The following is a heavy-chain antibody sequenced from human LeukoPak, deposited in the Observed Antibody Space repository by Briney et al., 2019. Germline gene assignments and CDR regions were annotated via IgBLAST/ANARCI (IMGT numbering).Heavy chain of an antibody. J-gene: IGHJ5*02. CDR1: GGSFSGYY. CDR3: ARGPNDYTIDP. V-gene: IGHV4-34*01. Sequence: SETLPLTCAVYGGSFSGYYWSWIRQPPGKGLEWIGEINHSGSTNYNPSLKSRVTISVDTSKNQFSLKLSSVTAADTAVYYCARGPNDYTIDPWGQGTLVTVSS. D-gene: IGHD4-4*01. CDR2: INHSGST.